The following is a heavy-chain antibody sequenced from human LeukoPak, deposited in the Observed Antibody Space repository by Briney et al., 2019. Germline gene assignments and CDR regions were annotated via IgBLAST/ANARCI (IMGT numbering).Heavy chain of an antibody. CDR2: ISWDSGSR. V-gene: IGHV3-9*01. Sequence: GGSLRLSCAASGFTFDDYAMNWVRQAPGKGLEWVSGISWDSGSRYYADSVKGRFTISRDNAKNSLYLQMNSLRAEDTAVYYCGKDRWGAHHYYRMYVWGKGTTVTISS. D-gene: IGHD7-27*01. CDR3: GKDRWGAHHYYRMYV. J-gene: IGHJ6*04. CDR1: GFTFDDYA.